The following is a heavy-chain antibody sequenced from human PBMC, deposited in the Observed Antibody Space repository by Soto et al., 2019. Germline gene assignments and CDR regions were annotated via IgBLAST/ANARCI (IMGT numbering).Heavy chain of an antibody. V-gene: IGHV1-69*06. CDR3: ARGAYGSGNYYTGPSAFDI. Sequence: QVQLEQSWAEVKKPGSSVKVSCKASGGTLSDHGVAWLLQAPGQGLEWMGGTIPVFNTAKYAQKFQGRVTVTADKFTNIAYMELSSLRSEDTAFYFCARGAYGSGNYYTGPSAFDIWGQGTMVIVSS. CDR2: TIPVFNTA. D-gene: IGHD3-10*01. J-gene: IGHJ3*02. CDR1: GGTLSDHG.